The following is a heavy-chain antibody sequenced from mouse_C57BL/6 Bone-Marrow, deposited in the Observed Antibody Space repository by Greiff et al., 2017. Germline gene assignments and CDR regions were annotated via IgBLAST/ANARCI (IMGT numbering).Heavy chain of an antibody. CDR1: GFTFSDAW. Sequence: EVKLMESGGGLVQPGGSMKLSCAASGFTFSDAWMYWVRQSPEKGLEWVAEIRNKANNHATYYAESVKGRFTISRDDSKSSVYLQMNSLRAEDTGIYYCTRPYYYGSSYPYAMDYWGQGTSVTVSS. V-gene: IGHV6-6*01. J-gene: IGHJ4*01. D-gene: IGHD1-1*01. CDR3: TRPYYYGSSYPYAMDY. CDR2: IRNKANNHAT.